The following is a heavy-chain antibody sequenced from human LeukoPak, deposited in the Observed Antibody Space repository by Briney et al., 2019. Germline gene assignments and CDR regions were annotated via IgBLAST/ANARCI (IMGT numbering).Heavy chain of an antibody. CDR3: ARDLRGNFDY. J-gene: IGHJ4*02. Sequence: SETLSLTCTVSGGSISSSSYYWGWIRQPPGKGLEWIGSIYYSGSTYYNPSLKSRVTMSVDTSKNQFSLKLSSVTAADTAVYYCARDLRGNFDYWGQGTLVTVSS. V-gene: IGHV4-39*07. D-gene: IGHD1-26*01. CDR1: GGSISSSSYY. CDR2: IYYSGST.